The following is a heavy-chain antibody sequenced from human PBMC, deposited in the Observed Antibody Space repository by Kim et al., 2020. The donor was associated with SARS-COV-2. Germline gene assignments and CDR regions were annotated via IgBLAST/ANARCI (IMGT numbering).Heavy chain of an antibody. CDR1: GFTFDDYA. Sequence: GGSLRLSCAASGFTFDDYAMHWVRQAPGKGLEWVSGISWNSGSIGYADSVKGRFTISRDNAKNSLYLQMNSLRAEDTALYYCAKDMVAVAGTSGLDYWGQGTLVTVSS. CDR3: AKDMVAVAGTSGLDY. V-gene: IGHV3-9*01. D-gene: IGHD6-19*01. J-gene: IGHJ4*02. CDR2: ISWNSGSI.